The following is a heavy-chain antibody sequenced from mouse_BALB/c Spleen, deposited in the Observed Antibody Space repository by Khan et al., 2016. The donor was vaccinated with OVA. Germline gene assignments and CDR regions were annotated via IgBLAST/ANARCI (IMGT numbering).Heavy chain of an antibody. D-gene: IGHD1-1*01. CDR1: GYSITSDYA. V-gene: IGHV3-2*02. J-gene: IGHJ2*01. Sequence: EVQLQESGPGLVKPSQSLSLTCTVTGYSITSDYAWNWIRQFPGNKLEWMGYISYSGNTKYNPSLKSRVSITRDTSKYQCFLQLNSVTIEDTATYYCARIYGGDFDYWGQGTTLTVSS. CDR3: ARIYGGDFDY. CDR2: ISYSGNT.